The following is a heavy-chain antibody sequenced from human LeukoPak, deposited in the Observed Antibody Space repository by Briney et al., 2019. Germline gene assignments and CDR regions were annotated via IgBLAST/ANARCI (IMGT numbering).Heavy chain of an antibody. CDR3: ARIDYYGSGSYQEDYYFDY. Sequence: SETLSLACTVSGGSISSGDYYWSWIRQPPGKGLEWIGYIYYSGSTYYNPSLKSRVTISVDTSKNQFSLKLSSVTAADTAVYYCARIDYYGSGSYQEDYYFDYWGQGTLVTVSS. D-gene: IGHD3-10*01. V-gene: IGHV4-30-4*01. J-gene: IGHJ4*02. CDR1: GGSISSGDYY. CDR2: IYYSGST.